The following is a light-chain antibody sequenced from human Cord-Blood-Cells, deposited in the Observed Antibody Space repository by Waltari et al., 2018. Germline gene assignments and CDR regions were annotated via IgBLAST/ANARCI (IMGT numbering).Light chain of an antibody. CDR2: GAS. J-gene: IGKJ1*01. CDR3: QQSGSSPPT. V-gene: IGKV3-20*01. Sequence: EIVLTQSPGTLSLSPGERSTLSRRDSQSFSSSYLAWYQQKPGQAPRLLIYGASSRATGTPDRFSGSWSGTDFTLTISRLEPEDFAVYYWQQSGSSPPTFGQGTKVEIK. CDR1: QSFSSSY.